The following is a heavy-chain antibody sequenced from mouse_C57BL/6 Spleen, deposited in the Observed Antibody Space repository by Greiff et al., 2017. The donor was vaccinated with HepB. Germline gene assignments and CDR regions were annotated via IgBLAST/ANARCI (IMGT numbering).Heavy chain of an antibody. CDR1: GFTFSDYG. J-gene: IGHJ3*01. D-gene: IGHD1-1*01. Sequence: EVKVVESGGGLVKPGGSLKLSCAASGFTFSDYGMHWVRQAPEKGLEWVAYISSGSSTIYYADTVKGRFTISRDNAKNTLFLQMTSLRSEDTAMYYCARGGDYGSRSFAYWGQGTLVTVSA. CDR3: ARGGDYGSRSFAY. CDR2: ISSGSSTI. V-gene: IGHV5-17*01.